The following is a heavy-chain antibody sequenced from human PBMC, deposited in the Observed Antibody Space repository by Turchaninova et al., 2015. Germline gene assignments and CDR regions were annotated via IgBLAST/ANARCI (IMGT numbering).Heavy chain of an antibody. CDR1: GGSFSGHY. CDR2: INHSGST. V-gene: IGHV4-34*01. J-gene: IGHJ4*02. D-gene: IGHD3/OR15-3a*01. Sequence: QVQLQQWGAGLLKPSETLSLTCAAYGGSFSGHYWSWIRQPPGKGLGWIGEINHSGSTNYNPSLTSRVTISVATSKNQFSLKLTSVIAADTAVYYCARRPMDWGSFSWGQGTLVTVSS. CDR3: ARRPMDWGSFS.